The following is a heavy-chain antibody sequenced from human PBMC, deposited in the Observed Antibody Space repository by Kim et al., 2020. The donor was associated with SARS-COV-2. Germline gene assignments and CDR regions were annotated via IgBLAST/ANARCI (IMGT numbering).Heavy chain of an antibody. D-gene: IGHD4-17*01. J-gene: IGHJ4*02. Sequence: KDGQKVQGRVVMTTDTSTNTAYLELWSLRSDDTAMYYCARGAYGDVSFDYWGQGTLVTVSS. CDR3: ARGAYGDVSFDY. V-gene: IGHV1-18*01.